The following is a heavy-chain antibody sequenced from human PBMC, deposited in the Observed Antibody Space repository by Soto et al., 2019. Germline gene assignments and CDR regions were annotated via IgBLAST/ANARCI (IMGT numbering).Heavy chain of an antibody. CDR1: GGSFSGYY. CDR3: ATGRISAAGSPYNWFDP. Sequence: QVQVQQWGAGLLKPSETLSLTCAVYGGSFSGYYWSWLRQPPGKGLEWIAEIHHSGSTNYNPSVQTRVTISIDTFKNQVSLKLSSVTAADTAVYYCATGRISAAGSPYNWFDPWGQGTLVTVSS. J-gene: IGHJ5*02. V-gene: IGHV4-34*01. D-gene: IGHD6-13*01. CDR2: IHHSGST.